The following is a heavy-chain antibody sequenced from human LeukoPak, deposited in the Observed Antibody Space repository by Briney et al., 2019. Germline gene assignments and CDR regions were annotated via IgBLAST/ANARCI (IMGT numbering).Heavy chain of an antibody. Sequence: GASVKVSCKASGYTFTSYAMHWVRQAPGQRLEWMGWINAGNGNTKYSQEFQGRVTITRDTSASTAYMELSSLKSEDMAIYYCARAQWSGYYVYWGQGTLVTVSS. CDR2: INAGNGNT. V-gene: IGHV1-3*03. CDR1: GYTFTSYA. CDR3: ARAQWSGYYVY. D-gene: IGHD3-3*01. J-gene: IGHJ4*02.